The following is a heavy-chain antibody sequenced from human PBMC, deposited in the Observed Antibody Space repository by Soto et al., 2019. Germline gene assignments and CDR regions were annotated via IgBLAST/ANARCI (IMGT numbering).Heavy chain of an antibody. Sequence: EVQLVESGGGLVQPGGSLRLSCAASGFTFSSYEMNWVRQAPGKGLEWVSYISSSGSTIYYADSVKGRFTISRDNAKNSLYLQMNSLRAEDTAVYYCARAACSSTSCLLYYYYYGMDVWGQGTTVTVSS. CDR1: GFTFSSYE. CDR3: ARAACSSTSCLLYYYYYGMDV. D-gene: IGHD2-2*01. J-gene: IGHJ6*02. CDR2: ISSSGSTI. V-gene: IGHV3-48*03.